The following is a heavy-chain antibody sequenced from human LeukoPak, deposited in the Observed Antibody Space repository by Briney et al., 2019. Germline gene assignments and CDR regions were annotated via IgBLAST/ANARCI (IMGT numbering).Heavy chain of an antibody. CDR2: IGTAGDT. J-gene: IGHJ6*02. Sequence: GGPLRLSCAASGFTFSSYDMHWVRQATGKGLEWVSAIGTAGDTYYPGSVKGRFTISRENAKNSLYLQMNSLRAGDTAVYYCARETNYYGMDVWGQGTTVTVSS. CDR1: GFTFSSYD. V-gene: IGHV3-13*01. CDR3: ARETNYYGMDV.